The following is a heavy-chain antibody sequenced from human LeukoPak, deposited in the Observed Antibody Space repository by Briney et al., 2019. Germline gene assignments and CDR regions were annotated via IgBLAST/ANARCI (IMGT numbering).Heavy chain of an antibody. V-gene: IGHV3-30*02. D-gene: IGHD6-25*01. Sequence: GGSLRLSCAASGFTFSTYAMHWVRQAPGKGLEWVAFIWPDGSKKYYADSVKGRFAISRENSKNTVYLQMNDLRPEDTALHFCAKISSSAESNFDYWGHGTLLTVSS. CDR2: IWPDGSKK. J-gene: IGHJ4*01. CDR1: GFTFSTYA. CDR3: AKISSSAESNFDY.